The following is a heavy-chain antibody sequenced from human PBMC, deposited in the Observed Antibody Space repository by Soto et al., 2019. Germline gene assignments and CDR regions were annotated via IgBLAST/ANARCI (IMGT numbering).Heavy chain of an antibody. CDR2: IYYSGST. D-gene: IGHD7-27*01. V-gene: IGHV4-39*01. Sequence: SETLSLTCTVSGGSISSSTYYWRWIRQPPGKGLEWIGTIYYSGSTYYNPSLKSRVTISVDTSKNQFSLKLSSVTAADTAVYYCARRWGRTFDYWGQGTLVTVSS. J-gene: IGHJ4*02. CDR1: GGSISSSTYY. CDR3: ARRWGRTFDY.